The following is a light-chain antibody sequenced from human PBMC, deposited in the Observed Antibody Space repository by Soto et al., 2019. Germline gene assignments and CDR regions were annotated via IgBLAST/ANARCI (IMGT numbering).Light chain of an antibody. V-gene: IGLV1-51*01. CDR3: GTWDSSLRAVV. J-gene: IGLJ2*01. CDR2: DNN. Sequence: QTVVTQPPSVSAAPGQKVTISCSGGGSNIGSNYVSWYQLLPGIAPRPVIYDNNKRPSGIPDRFSGSKSATSATLGIAGLQTGDEADYYCGTWDSSLRAVVFGGGTKLTVL. CDR1: GSNIGSNY.